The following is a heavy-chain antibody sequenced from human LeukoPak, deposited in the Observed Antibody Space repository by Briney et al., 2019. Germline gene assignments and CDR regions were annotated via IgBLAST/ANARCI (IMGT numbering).Heavy chain of an antibody. J-gene: IGHJ4*02. V-gene: IGHV3-9*01. Sequence: PGGSLRLSCAASGFTFDDYAMYWVRQAPGKGLEWVSGISWNGGSIDYADSVKGRFTISRDNAKSSLYLQMNSLRAEDTAVYYCARGTLYSSGPYYFDYWGQGTLVTVSS. CDR2: ISWNGGSI. D-gene: IGHD6-19*01. CDR1: GFTFDDYA. CDR3: ARGTLYSSGPYYFDY.